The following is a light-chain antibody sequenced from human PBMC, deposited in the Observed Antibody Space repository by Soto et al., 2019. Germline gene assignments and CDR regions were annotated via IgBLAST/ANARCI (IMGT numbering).Light chain of an antibody. V-gene: IGKV3-11*01. Sequence: EIVLTQSPATLSLSPGERATLSCRASQSVSSYLAWYQQKPGQAPRLLIYDASNRATGIPARFSGSGSGTDFTLTISSLEPEDFAVNYCQQRSNWPTFGQGTKVEIK. CDR2: DAS. J-gene: IGKJ1*01. CDR1: QSVSSY. CDR3: QQRSNWPT.